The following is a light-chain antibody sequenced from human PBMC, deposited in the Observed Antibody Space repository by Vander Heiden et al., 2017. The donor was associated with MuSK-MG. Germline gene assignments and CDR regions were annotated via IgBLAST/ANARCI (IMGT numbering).Light chain of an antibody. CDR3: SAYAGSNKV. CDR2: EGR. J-gene: IGLJ2*01. Sequence: QSALTQPPSAYGSPGPSVTISCTGTGRDGGGYNYVSWYQQHPGKSPKLVIYEGRKRPSGVPERFSGSKSGNTASLTVSGSQAEDEADYYCSAYAGSNKVFGGGTKLTVL. V-gene: IGLV2-8*01. CDR1: GRDGGGYNY.